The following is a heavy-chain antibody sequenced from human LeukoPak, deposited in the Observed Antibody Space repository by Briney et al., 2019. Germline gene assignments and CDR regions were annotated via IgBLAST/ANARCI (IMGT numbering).Heavy chain of an antibody. D-gene: IGHD3-10*01. Sequence: GGSLRLSCAASGFTVSGDSMSWVRQAPGKGLEWVSLIYSGDSTYYADSVKGRFTISRDNSKNTLYLQMNSLRAEDTAVYYCATVSGGDYFDYWGQGTLVTVSS. CDR3: ATVSGGDYFDY. CDR1: GFTVSGDS. CDR2: IYSGDST. V-gene: IGHV3-53*01. J-gene: IGHJ4*02.